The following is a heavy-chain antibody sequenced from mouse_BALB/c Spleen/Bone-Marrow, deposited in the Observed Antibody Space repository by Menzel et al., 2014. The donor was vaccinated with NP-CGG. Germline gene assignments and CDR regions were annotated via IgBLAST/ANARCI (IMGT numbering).Heavy chain of an antibody. V-gene: IGHV5-6-3*01. Sequence: DVKLVESGGGLVQPGGSLKLSCAASGFTFSSYGMSWVRQTPDKRLELVATINSNGGSTYYPDSVKGRFTISRDNAKNTLYLQMSSLKSEDTAMYYCARDLAYWGQGTLVTASA. CDR1: GFTFSSYG. J-gene: IGHJ3*01. CDR3: ARDLAY. CDR2: INSNGGST.